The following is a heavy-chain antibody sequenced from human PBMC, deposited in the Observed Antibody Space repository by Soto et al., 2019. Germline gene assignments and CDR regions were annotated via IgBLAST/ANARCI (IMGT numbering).Heavy chain of an antibody. J-gene: IGHJ6*02. Sequence: SETLSLTCTVSGGSISSYYWTWIRQSPAKELEWIGYIYYTGSTKYNPSLESRVTISIDTSKNQFSLNLRSVTAADTAVYYCARAPAPGTYYCVLDVWGQGTTVTVSS. V-gene: IGHV4-59*01. CDR2: IYYTGST. CDR3: ARAPAPGTYYCVLDV. D-gene: IGHD3-10*01. CDR1: GGSISSYY.